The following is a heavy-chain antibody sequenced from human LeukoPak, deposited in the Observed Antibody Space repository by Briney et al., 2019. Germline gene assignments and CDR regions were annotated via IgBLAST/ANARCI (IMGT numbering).Heavy chain of an antibody. CDR2: TIPIFGTA. V-gene: IGHV1-69*13. CDR3: ASSGELGDDAFDI. J-gene: IGHJ3*02. Sequence: SVEVSCKASGGTFSSYAISWVRHAPGQGLEWMGGTIPIFGTANYAQKFQGSVTITADESTSTAYMELSSLRSEDTAVYYCASSGELGDDAFDIWGQGTMVTVSS. D-gene: IGHD7-27*01. CDR1: GGTFSSYA.